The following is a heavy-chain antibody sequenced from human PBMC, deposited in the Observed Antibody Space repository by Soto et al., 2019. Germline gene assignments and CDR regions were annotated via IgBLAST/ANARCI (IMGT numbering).Heavy chain of an antibody. CDR3: ARVNRSSGYLAY. J-gene: IGHJ4*02. V-gene: IGHV4-34*01. CDR2: INHSGST. CDR1: GGSFSGYY. D-gene: IGHD3-22*01. Sequence: KSSETLSLTCAVYGGSFSGYYWSWIRQPPGKGLEWIGEINHSGSTNYNPSLKSRVTISVDTSKNQFSLKLSSVTAADTAVYYCARVNRSSGYLAYWGQGTLVTVSS.